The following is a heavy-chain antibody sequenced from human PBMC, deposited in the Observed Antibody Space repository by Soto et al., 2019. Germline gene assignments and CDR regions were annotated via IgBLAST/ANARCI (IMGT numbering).Heavy chain of an antibody. CDR1: GASISSGSYY. D-gene: IGHD3-10*01. V-gene: IGHV4-31*03. Sequence: QVQLQESGPGLVKPSQTLSLTCTVSGASISSGSYYWSWIRQHPGKGLEWIGYLYYSGNTYYNPSLKSRLTISVDTAKNQFSLKLSSVTAADTAVYYCARALMVRGAITWFDPWGQGTLVTVSS. CDR3: ARALMVRGAITWFDP. CDR2: LYYSGNT. J-gene: IGHJ5*02.